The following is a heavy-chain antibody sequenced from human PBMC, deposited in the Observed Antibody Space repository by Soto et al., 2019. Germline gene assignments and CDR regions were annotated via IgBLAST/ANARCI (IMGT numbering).Heavy chain of an antibody. J-gene: IGHJ5*01. CDR1: GFSFSNYG. V-gene: IGHV3-30*18. CDR3: AKDRVIQLLPIWPDS. Sequence: LRLSCVASGFSFSNYGMHWVRQAPGKGLEWVAFVSSDGNNKYYAESVKGRFTISRDNAKNTLYLQVDRLTVDDTAVYYCAKDRVIQLLPIWPDSWGQGTLVTVS. D-gene: IGHD2-2*01. CDR2: VSSDGNNK.